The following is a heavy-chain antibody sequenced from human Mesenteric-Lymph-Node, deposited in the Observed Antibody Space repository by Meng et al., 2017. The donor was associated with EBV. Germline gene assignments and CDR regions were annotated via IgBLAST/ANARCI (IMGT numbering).Heavy chain of an antibody. V-gene: IGHV6-1*01. CDR3: AGVGSTISTDWFDT. CDR1: GDSVSNINGG. CDR2: TYYRSKWYN. J-gene: IGHJ5*02. D-gene: IGHD3-9*01. Sequence: QVQLQPSGPGPVKPSQTLSLTCAISGDSVSNINGGWNWIRQSPSRGLEWLGRTYYRSKWYNDYAVSVKGRITINPDTTKNQVSLQLNSVTPEDTAVYYCAGVGSTISTDWFDTWGQGTLVTVSS.